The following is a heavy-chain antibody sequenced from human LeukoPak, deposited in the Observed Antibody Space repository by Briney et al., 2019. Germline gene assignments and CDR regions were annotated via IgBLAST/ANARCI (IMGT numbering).Heavy chain of an antibody. J-gene: IGHJ4*02. D-gene: IGHD3-10*01. CDR2: ISNDEKHK. Sequence: GGSLRLSCAASRFTFSSYTMHWVRQAPGKGLEWVTLISNDEKHKYYADSVKGRFTIPRDNSKNTLYLQMNSLRAEDTAVYYCARDAQGGDGDFDFWGQGTLVTLSS. CDR1: RFTFSSYT. V-gene: IGHV3-30*04. CDR3: ARDAQGGDGDFDF.